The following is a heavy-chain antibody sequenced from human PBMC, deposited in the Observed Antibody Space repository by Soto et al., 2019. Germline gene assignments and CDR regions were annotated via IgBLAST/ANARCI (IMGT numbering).Heavy chain of an antibody. J-gene: IGHJ6*02. CDR1: GYAFTTYD. CDR3: ARGSLAFGGYGMDL. Sequence: QVQLVQSGAEVKKPGASVKVSCKASGYAFTTYDINWVRQATGQGPEWMGWMNPNSGHTVYAQKFQGRVTVTRDTSINPGYMALRSLRSEDTALYFCARGSLAFGGYGMDLWGPGTTVTVSS. D-gene: IGHD3-16*01. V-gene: IGHV1-8*01. CDR2: MNPNSGHT.